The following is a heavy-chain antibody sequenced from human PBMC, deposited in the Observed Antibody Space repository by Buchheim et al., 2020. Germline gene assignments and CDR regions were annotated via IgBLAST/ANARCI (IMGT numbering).Heavy chain of an antibody. J-gene: IGHJ4*02. CDR1: GFTFSSYA. V-gene: IGHV3-30*04. Sequence: QVQLVESGGGVVQPGRSLRLSCAASGFTFSSYAMHWVRQAPGKGLEWVAVISYDGSNKYYADSVKGRFTISRDNSKNTLYLQMNSLRAEDTAVYYCARDQVVVIAALDYWGQGTL. CDR3: ARDQVVVIAALDY. CDR2: ISYDGSNK. D-gene: IGHD2-21*01.